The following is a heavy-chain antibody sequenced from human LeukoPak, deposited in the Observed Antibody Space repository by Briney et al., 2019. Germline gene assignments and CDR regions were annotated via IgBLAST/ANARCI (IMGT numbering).Heavy chain of an antibody. D-gene: IGHD3-10*01. CDR1: GFTFSSYA. CDR2: IWHDGSNK. J-gene: IGHJ4*02. Sequence: PGGSLRLSCAASGFTFSSYAMHWVRQAPGKGLECVAVIWHDGSNKYYTDSVKGRFTISRDNSQNTLYLQTNNLRAEDTAVYYCARGGWFGQLLPNDYWGQGTLVTVSS. CDR3: ARGGWFGQLLPNDY. V-gene: IGHV3-33*01.